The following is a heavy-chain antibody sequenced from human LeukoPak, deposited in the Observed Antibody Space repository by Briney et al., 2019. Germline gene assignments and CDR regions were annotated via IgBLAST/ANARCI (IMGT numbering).Heavy chain of an antibody. Sequence: PGGSLRLSCAASGFTFSSYSMNWVRQAPGKGLEWVSSISSSSSYIYYADSVKGRFTISRDNAKNSLYLQMNSLRAEDTAVYYCARDRNDILTGYPPEAFDIWGQGTMVTVPS. D-gene: IGHD3-9*01. CDR1: GFTFSSYS. V-gene: IGHV3-21*01. CDR2: ISSSSSYI. J-gene: IGHJ3*02. CDR3: ARDRNDILTGYPPEAFDI.